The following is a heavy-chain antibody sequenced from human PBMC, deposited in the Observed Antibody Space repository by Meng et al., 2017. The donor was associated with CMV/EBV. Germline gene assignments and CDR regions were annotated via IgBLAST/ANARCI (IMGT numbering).Heavy chain of an antibody. CDR3: ARGRGVGDYVWGSYRSRGVFFDY. CDR2: INHSGST. V-gene: IGHV4-34*01. CDR1: VGSFSGYY. Sequence: LLHRCGPGFLSPPEPRPPPCAGYVGSFSGYYWSWIRQPPGKGLEWIGEINHSGSTNYNPSLKSRVTISVDTSKNQFSLKLSSVTAADTAVYYCARGRGVGDYVWGSYRSRGVFFDYWGQGTLVTVSS. D-gene: IGHD3-16*02. J-gene: IGHJ4*02.